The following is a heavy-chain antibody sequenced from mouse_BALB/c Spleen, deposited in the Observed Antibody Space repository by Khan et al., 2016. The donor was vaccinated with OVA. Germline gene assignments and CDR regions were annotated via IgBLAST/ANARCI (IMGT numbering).Heavy chain of an antibody. V-gene: IGHV3-2*02. J-gene: IGHJ3*01. Sequence: EVQLQESGPGLVKPSQSLSLTCTVTGYSITSDYAWNWIRQFPGNKLGWMGYISYSGRTSYTQSLKSRISITRDTSENQFFLQLNSVTTEDTATYYCVRGRAYWGQGTLVTVSA. CDR1: GYSITSDYA. D-gene: IGHD3-3*01. CDR3: VRGRAY. CDR2: ISYSGRT.